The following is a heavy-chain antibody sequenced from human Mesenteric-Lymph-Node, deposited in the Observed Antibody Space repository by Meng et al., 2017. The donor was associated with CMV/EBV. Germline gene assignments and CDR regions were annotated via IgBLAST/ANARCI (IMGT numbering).Heavy chain of an antibody. V-gene: IGHV4-34*01. CDR2: INHSGST. Sequence: SETLSLTCAVYGGSFSGYYWSWIRQPPGKGLEWIGEINHSGSTNYNPSLKSRVTISVDTSKNQFSLKLSSVTAADTAVYYCARNPYYYYGVDVWGQGTTVTVSS. J-gene: IGHJ6*02. CDR1: GGSFSGYY. CDR3: ARNPYYYYGVDV. D-gene: IGHD1-14*01.